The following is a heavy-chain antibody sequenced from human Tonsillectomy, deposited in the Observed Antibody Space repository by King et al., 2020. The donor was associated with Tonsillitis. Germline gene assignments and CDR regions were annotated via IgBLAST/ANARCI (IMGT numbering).Heavy chain of an antibody. CDR3: ARGYSASDTDHYYYYAMDV. D-gene: IGHD5-12*01. Sequence: VQLVESGGGLVQPGGSLRLSCAASEFTFSNYWMTWVRQAPGKGLEWVANIKQDGNEKHYVDSVEGRFTISRDNAKNSLYLQMNSLRAADTAVYYCARGYSASDTDHYYYYAMDVWGQGTTVTVSS. CDR2: IKQDGNEK. V-gene: IGHV3-7*03. J-gene: IGHJ6*02. CDR1: EFTFSNYW.